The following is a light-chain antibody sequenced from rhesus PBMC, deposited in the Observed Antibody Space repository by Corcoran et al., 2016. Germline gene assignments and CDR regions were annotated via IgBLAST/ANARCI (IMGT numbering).Light chain of an antibody. CDR3: QQGNSIPWT. CDR2: ITA. CDR1: SNVSTS. J-gene: IGKJ1*01. Sequence: EIVLTQSPTSMAVSQGERVTFSCTASSNVSTSYLHWSQQKPGFPPRLLIYITASLSSGVPARFRGSGSGTSYTLTITSMEAEDAANYYCQQGNSIPWTFGQGTKVEIK. V-gene: IGKV3-17*03.